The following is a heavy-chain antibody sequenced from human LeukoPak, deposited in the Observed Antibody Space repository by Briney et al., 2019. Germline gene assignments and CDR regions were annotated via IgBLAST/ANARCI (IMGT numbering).Heavy chain of an antibody. V-gene: IGHV3-9*03. CDR3: AKEGRRLGGPPDAFDI. CDR1: GFTFDDYA. Sequence: GGSLRLSCAASGFTFDDYAMHWVRQAPGKGLEWVSGISWNSGSKGYADSVKGRFTISRDNAKNSPYLQMNSLRAEDMALYYCAKEGRRLGGPPDAFDIWGQGTMVTVSS. D-gene: IGHD3-16*01. J-gene: IGHJ3*02. CDR2: ISWNSGSK.